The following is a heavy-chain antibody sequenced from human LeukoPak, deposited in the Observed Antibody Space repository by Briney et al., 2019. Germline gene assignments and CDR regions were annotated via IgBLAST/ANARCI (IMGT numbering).Heavy chain of an antibody. CDR2: IYYTGST. CDR1: GGSIRSYY. Sequence: SETLSLTCTVSGGSIRSYYWSWIRQPPGKGLEWIGYIYYTGSTNYNPSLKSRVTISVDTSKNQFSLELTSVTAADTAVYYCATTSRDFWSGYDYWGQGTLVTVSS. V-gene: IGHV4-59*01. D-gene: IGHD3-3*01. CDR3: ATTSRDFWSGYDY. J-gene: IGHJ4*02.